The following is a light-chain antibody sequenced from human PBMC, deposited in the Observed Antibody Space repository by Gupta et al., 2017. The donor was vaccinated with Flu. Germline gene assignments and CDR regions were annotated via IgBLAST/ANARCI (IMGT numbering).Light chain of an antibody. Sequence: EILLTQSPGTLSLSPGERATLSCRASQSVNNNYLAWYQQKPGQAPRLLIYGASSRATGIPDRFSGSGSGTDFTLTISRLDPEDFAVYYCQQYGSSPVTFGQGTRLEIK. CDR1: QSVNNNY. CDR2: GAS. J-gene: IGKJ5*01. CDR3: QQYGSSPVT. V-gene: IGKV3-20*01.